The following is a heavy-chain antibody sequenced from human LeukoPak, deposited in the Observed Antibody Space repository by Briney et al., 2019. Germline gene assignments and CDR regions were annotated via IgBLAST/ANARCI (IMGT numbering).Heavy chain of an antibody. J-gene: IGHJ4*02. D-gene: IGHD5-12*01. V-gene: IGHV1-18*01. CDR1: GYTFSSSG. CDR3: ARSGSGYNPIDF. Sequence: ASVKVSCKASGYTFSSSGISWVRQVPGQGLEWMGWISPYNDDTRYEQTLQGRVTMTTDTSTSTVYMELRSLRSDDTAVYYCARSGSGYNPIDFWGQGTRVTVSS. CDR2: ISPYNDDT.